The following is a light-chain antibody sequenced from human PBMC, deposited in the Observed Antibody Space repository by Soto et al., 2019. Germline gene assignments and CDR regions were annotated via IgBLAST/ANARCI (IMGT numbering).Light chain of an antibody. Sequence: QSALTQPRSASGSPGQSVTISCTGTSSDVGGYNYVSWYQQHPGKAPKLMIYEVSKRPSGVPDRFSGSKSGNTASLTVSGLQGEDEADYCCSSYAGSNVVFGGGTKLTVL. CDR3: SSYAGSNVV. CDR2: EVS. J-gene: IGLJ2*01. CDR1: SSDVGGYNY. V-gene: IGLV2-8*01.